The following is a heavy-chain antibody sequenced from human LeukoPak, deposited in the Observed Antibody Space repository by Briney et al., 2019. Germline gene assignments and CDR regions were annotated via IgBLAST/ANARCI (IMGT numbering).Heavy chain of an antibody. CDR1: GGTFSSYA. CDR3: ARVEYYDSSALRLYNWFDP. V-gene: IGHV1-69*13. CDR2: IIPIFGTA. J-gene: IGHJ5*02. D-gene: IGHD3-22*01. Sequence: GASVKVSCKASGGTFSSYAISWVRQAPGQGLEWMGGIIPIFGTANYAQKFQGRVTITADESTSTAYMELSGLRSEDTAVYYCARVEYYDSSALRLYNWFDPWGQGTLVTVSS.